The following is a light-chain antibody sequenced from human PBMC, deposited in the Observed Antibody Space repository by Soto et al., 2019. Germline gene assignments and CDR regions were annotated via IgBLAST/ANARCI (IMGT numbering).Light chain of an antibody. CDR2: DVN. CDR3: VSFAGGTYV. V-gene: IGLV2-8*01. CDR1: SSDVGAYIF. J-gene: IGLJ1*01. Sequence: QSALTQPPSASGCPGQSVTISCTGTSSDVGAYIFVSWYQQHPDKAPKLMVYDVNRRPPGVPDRFFGSKSGNTASLTVSGLQAEDEADYYCVSFAGGTYVFGTGTKLTVL.